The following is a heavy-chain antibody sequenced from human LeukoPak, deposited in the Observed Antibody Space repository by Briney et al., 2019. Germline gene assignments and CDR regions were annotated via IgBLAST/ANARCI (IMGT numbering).Heavy chain of an antibody. CDR1: GGSISSGDYY. J-gene: IGHJ4*02. V-gene: IGHV4-30-4*01. D-gene: IGHD5-24*01. CDR3: ATVEMATISFDY. Sequence: SQTLSLTCTVSGGSISSGDYYCSWIRQPPGKGLEWIGYIYYSGSTYYNPSLKSRVTISVDTSKNQFSLKLSSVTAADTAVYYCATVEMATISFDYWGQGTLVTVSS. CDR2: IYYSGST.